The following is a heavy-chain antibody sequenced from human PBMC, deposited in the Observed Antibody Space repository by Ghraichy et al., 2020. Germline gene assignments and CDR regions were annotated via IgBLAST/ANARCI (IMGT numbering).Heavy chain of an antibody. CDR1: GFTFSGYW. CDR2: INTDGSTT. D-gene: IGHD3-3*01. V-gene: IGHV3-74*01. CDR3: ARDIEYWSGYYNGMDV. Sequence: RGSLRLSCAASGFTFSGYWMHWVRQAPGKGLVWVSRINTDGSTTTYADSVKGRFTISRDNAKNTLYLQMNSLRAEDTAVYYCARDIEYWSGYYNGMDVWGQGTTVTVSS. J-gene: IGHJ6*02.